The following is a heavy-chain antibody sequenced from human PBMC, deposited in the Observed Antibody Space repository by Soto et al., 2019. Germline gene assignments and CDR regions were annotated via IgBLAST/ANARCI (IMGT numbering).Heavy chain of an antibody. Sequence: SETLSLTCAVYGGSFSGYYWSWIRQPPGKGLEWIGEINHSGSTNYNPSLKSRVTISVDTSKNQFSLKLSSVTAADTAVYYCARGREVARGRRRGTWFDPWGQGTLVTVSS. CDR3: ARGREVARGRRRGTWFDP. CDR1: GGSFSGYY. D-gene: IGHD3-16*01. J-gene: IGHJ5*02. V-gene: IGHV4-34*01. CDR2: INHSGST.